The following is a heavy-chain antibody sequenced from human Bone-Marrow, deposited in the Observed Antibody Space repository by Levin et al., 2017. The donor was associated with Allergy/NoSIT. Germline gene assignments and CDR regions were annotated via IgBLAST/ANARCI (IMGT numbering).Heavy chain of an antibody. D-gene: IGHD2-8*01. V-gene: IGHV4-4*02. J-gene: IGHJ5*02. Sequence: PSETLSLTCAVSGGPMISGCWWSWVRQPPGKGLEWIGEINESGTTTYNPSLQSRVTISVDKAKNQFFLKLTSVTVADTAIYYCVKWAPAGVGRFDPWGQGTLVTVSS. CDR2: INESGTT. CDR3: VKWAPAGVGRFDP. CDR1: GGPMISGCW.